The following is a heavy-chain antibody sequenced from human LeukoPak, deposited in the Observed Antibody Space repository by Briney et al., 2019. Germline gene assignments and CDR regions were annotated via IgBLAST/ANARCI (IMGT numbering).Heavy chain of an antibody. V-gene: IGHV4-59*01. D-gene: IGHD4-17*01. CDR2: IYYSGST. J-gene: IGHJ2*01. CDR1: GGSISSYY. Sequence: PSETLTLTCTVSGGSISSYYWSWIRQPPGKGLEWIGYIYYSGSTNYNPSLKSRVTISVDTSKNQFSLKLSSVTAADPAVYYCARDRATTVTPDWYFDLWGRGNLVTVSS. CDR3: ARDRATTVTPDWYFDL.